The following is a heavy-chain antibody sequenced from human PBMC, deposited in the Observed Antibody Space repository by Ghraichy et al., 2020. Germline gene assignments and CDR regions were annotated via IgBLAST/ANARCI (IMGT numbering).Heavy chain of an antibody. Sequence: GGSLRLSCAASGFTFPTYPMHWVRQAPGKGLEWVAVISFEGNHKYYSDSVKGRFTISRDNANNTLFLQVNSLRADDTAVYYCARGRLSSSRGWCDYWGQGTLVTVSS. D-gene: IGHD6-19*01. J-gene: IGHJ4*02. CDR1: GFTFPTYP. CDR2: ISFEGNHK. CDR3: ARGRLSSSRGWCDY. V-gene: IGHV3-30*04.